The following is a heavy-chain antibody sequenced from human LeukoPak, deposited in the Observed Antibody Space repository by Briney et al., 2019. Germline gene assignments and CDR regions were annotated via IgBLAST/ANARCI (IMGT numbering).Heavy chain of an antibody. CDR2: ISYDGSNK. Sequence: PGGSLRLSCAASGFTFSSYAMHWVRQAPGKGLEWVTVISYDGSNKYYADSVKGRFTISRDNSKNTLYLQMNSLRAEDTAVYYCARNGFDYYDSSGYFPLFDYWGQGTLVTVSS. CDR1: GFTFSSYA. J-gene: IGHJ4*02. CDR3: ARNGFDYYDSSGYFPLFDY. D-gene: IGHD3-22*01. V-gene: IGHV3-30*01.